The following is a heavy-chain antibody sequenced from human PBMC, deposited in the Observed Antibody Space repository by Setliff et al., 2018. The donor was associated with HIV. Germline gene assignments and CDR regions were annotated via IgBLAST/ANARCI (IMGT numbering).Heavy chain of an antibody. V-gene: IGHV4-39*01. CDR1: GGSITGSPYF. CDR3: ARIVRWELVATSTFFYYYMDV. J-gene: IGHJ6*03. D-gene: IGHD1-26*01. CDR2: IHYTGST. Sequence: SETLSLTCTVSGGSITGSPYFWGWIRRPPLKGLEWIASIHYTGSTHHNPSLESRVATSVDTSKNQFSLKLSSVTAADTAVYYCARIVRWELVATSTFFYYYMDVCGKGTTVTVSS.